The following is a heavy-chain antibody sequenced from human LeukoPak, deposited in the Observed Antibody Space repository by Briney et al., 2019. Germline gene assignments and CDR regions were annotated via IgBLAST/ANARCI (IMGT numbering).Heavy chain of an antibody. J-gene: IGHJ4*02. V-gene: IGHV3-7*05. Sequence: PGGSLRLSCAASGFTFSNYGMHWVRQAPGKGLKWVANIKQDGSDIYYVDSVKGRFTISRDNAKNSLYLQMNSLRAEDTAVYYCARAVFPAPFPFDAWGQGTLVTVSS. CDR2: IKQDGSDI. D-gene: IGHD3-16*01. CDR1: GFTFSNYG. CDR3: ARAVFPAPFPFDA.